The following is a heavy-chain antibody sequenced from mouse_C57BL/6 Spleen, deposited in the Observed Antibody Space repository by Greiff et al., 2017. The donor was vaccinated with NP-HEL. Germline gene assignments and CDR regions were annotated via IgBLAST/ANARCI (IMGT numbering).Heavy chain of an antibody. V-gene: IGHV1-64*01. CDR2: IHPNSGST. D-gene: IGHD2-5*01. Sequence: VQLQQPGAELVKPGASVKLSCKASGYTFTSYWMHWVKQRPGQGLEWIGMIHPNSGSTNYNEKFKSKATLTVDKSSSTAYMQLSSLTSEDSAVYYCARCYYSNYEYFDYWGQGTTLTVSS. CDR1: GYTFTSYW. J-gene: IGHJ2*01. CDR3: ARCYYSNYEYFDY.